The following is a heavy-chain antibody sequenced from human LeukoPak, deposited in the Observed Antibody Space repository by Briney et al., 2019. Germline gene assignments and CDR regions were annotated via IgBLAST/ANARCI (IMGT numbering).Heavy chain of an antibody. CDR1: GGSMSSYY. D-gene: IGHD5-12*01. V-gene: IGHV4-59*01. Sequence: SATLSLTCTVSGGSMSSYYWSWIRQPPGKGLEWIGYIYYSGNTNYNPSLKSRVTISEDTSKNQFSLILSSVTAADTAVYYCARDGYDNWFDPWGQGTLVTVSS. CDR3: ARDGYDNWFDP. CDR2: IYYSGNT. J-gene: IGHJ5*02.